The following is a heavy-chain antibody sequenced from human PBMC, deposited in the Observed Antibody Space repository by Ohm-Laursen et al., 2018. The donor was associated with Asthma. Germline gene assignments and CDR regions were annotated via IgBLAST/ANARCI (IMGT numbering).Heavy chain of an antibody. D-gene: IGHD3-22*01. V-gene: IGHV3-30*03. J-gene: IGHJ4*02. CDR1: GFTFSSYG. CDR2: ISYDGSNK. Sequence: SLRLSCAASGFTFSSYGMHWVRQAPGKGLEWVAVISYDGSNKYYADSVKGRFTISRDNSKNTLYLQMNSLRAEDTAAYYCARDRSRSGHYPRPHDYWGQGTLITVSS. CDR3: ARDRSRSGHYPRPHDY.